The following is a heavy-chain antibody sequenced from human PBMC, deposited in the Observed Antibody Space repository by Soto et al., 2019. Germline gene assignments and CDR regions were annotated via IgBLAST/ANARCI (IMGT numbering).Heavy chain of an antibody. D-gene: IGHD5-12*01. CDR1: GASVAGGSYY. CDR3: ARDTYSGYDFGL. Sequence: QVQLRESGPGLVKPSQTLSLTCSVSGASVAGGSYYWSWVRQPPGRVLEGIGYIPSRGRPFYNPSLTSRGTISADTSKNQLSLQLTSVTAADTAVYYCARDTYSGYDFGLWGQGTLVTVSS. J-gene: IGHJ5*02. CDR2: IPSRGRP. V-gene: IGHV4-30-4*01.